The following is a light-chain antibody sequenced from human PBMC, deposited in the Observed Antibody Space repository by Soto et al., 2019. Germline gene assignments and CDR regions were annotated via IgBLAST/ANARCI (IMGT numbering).Light chain of an antibody. V-gene: IGKV3-20*01. CDR3: PQYGNLPST. J-gene: IGKJ4*02. Sequence: VLSISLVAVSLSPDEKATLSCTASQSVSSGYLAWYQQRPGQAPRLLIYGTSSRVTGIPDRFSGSGSGTEFTLTISRLQSEDFAVYYCPQYGNLPSTFGEGTKVDIK. CDR1: QSVSSGY. CDR2: GTS.